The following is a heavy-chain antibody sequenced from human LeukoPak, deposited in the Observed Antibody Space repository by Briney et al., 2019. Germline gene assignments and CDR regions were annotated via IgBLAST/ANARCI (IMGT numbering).Heavy chain of an antibody. CDR1: GFTFSSYE. D-gene: IGHD3-22*01. CDR3: ARDDSSGYYSGY. J-gene: IGHJ4*02. V-gene: IGHV3-48*03. CDR2: ISSSGSNI. Sequence: KSGGSLRLSCAASGFTFSSYEMNWVRQAPGKGLEWVSYISSSGSNIYCADSVKGRFTISRDNAKNSLYLQMNSLRAEDTAVYYCARDDSSGYYSGYWGQGTLVTVSS.